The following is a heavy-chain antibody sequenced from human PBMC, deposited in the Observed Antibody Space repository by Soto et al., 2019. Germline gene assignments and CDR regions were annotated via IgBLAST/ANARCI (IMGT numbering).Heavy chain of an antibody. CDR3: AKDSHSSGWSNFDY. V-gene: IGHV3-30*18. Sequence: QVQLVESGGGVVQPGRSLRLSCAASGFTFSSYGMHWVRQAPGKGLEWVAVISWDGSNKYYADSVKGRFTISRDNSKNTLYLQMNSLRAEDTAVYYCAKDSHSSGWSNFDYWGQGTLVTVSS. CDR2: ISWDGSNK. J-gene: IGHJ4*02. CDR1: GFTFSSYG. D-gene: IGHD6-19*01.